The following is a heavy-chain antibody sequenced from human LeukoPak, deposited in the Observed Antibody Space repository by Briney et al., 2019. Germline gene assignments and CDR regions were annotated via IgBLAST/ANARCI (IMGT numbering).Heavy chain of an antibody. D-gene: IGHD6-13*01. CDR2: ISSSSSYI. CDR1: GFTFSSYS. CDR3: ARDSRAAAGRI. Sequence: GGSLRLSCAASGFTFSSYSMNWVRQAPGKGLEWVSSISSSSSYIYYADSVKGRSTISRDNAKNSLYLQMNRLRAEDTAVYYCARDSRAAAGRIWGQGTLVTVSS. J-gene: IGHJ4*02. V-gene: IGHV3-21*01.